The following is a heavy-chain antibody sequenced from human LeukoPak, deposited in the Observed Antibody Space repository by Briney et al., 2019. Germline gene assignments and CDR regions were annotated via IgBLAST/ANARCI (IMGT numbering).Heavy chain of an antibody. D-gene: IGHD3-10*01. CDR1: GGSISSYY. Sequence: PSETLSLTCTVSGGSISSYYWSWIRQPPGKGLEWIGYIYYSGSTNYNPSLKSRVTISVDTSKNQFSLKLSSVTAADTAVYYCGSLQQIRGLTVFDFWGQGALVTVSS. CDR3: GSLQQIRGLTVFDF. V-gene: IGHV4-59*01. CDR2: IYYSGST. J-gene: IGHJ4*02.